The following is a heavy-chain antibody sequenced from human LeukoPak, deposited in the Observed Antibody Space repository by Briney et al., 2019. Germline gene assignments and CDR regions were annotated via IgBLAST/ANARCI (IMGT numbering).Heavy chain of an antibody. D-gene: IGHD3-10*01. CDR2: ISRDGGST. CDR3: AKHYYGSGSLNYYYYGMDV. Sequence: GGSLRLSCAASGFTFDDYAMHWVRQAPGKGLEWVSLISRDGGSTYYADSVKGRFTISRDNSKNSLYLQMNSLRTEDTALYYCAKHYYGSGSLNYYYYGMDVWGQGTTVTVSS. J-gene: IGHJ6*02. V-gene: IGHV3-43*02. CDR1: GFTFDDYA.